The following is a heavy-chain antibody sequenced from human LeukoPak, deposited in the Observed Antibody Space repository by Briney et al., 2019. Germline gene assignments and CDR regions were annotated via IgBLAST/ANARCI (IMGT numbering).Heavy chain of an antibody. Sequence: GESRKISCKGSGYSFTSYWIGWVRQMPGKGLEWMGIIYPGDSDTRYSPSFQGQVTISADKSISTAYLQWSSLKASDTAMYYCARRGYSYGYSTQYYFDYWGQGTLVTVSS. CDR3: ARRGYSYGYSTQYYFDY. V-gene: IGHV5-51*01. D-gene: IGHD5-18*01. J-gene: IGHJ4*02. CDR1: GYSFTSYW. CDR2: IYPGDSDT.